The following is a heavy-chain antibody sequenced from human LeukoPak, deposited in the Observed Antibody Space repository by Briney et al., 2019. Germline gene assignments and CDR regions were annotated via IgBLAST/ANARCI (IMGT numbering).Heavy chain of an antibody. J-gene: IGHJ5*02. CDR3: ARVRGVVFIGTPEWFDP. V-gene: IGHV4-59*12. Sequence: SETLSLTCTVSGGSISSYYWSWIRQPPGKGLEWIGYIYYSGSTNYNPSLKSRVTISVDTSKNQFSLKLSSVTAADTAVYYCARVRGVVFIGTPEWFDPWGQGTLVTVSS. D-gene: IGHD3-10*01. CDR1: GGSISSYY. CDR2: IYYSGST.